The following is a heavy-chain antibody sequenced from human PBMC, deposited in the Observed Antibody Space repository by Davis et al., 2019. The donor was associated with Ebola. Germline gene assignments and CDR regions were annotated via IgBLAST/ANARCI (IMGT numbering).Heavy chain of an antibody. CDR1: GFTFSSYA. Sequence: PGGSLRLSCAASGFTFSSYAMSWVRQAPGKGLEWVSAISGSGGSAYYADSVKGRFTISRDNSKNTLYLQMNSLRAEDTAVYYCARRGYSSSWYGDYYYYGMDVWGKGTTVTVSS. V-gene: IGHV3-23*01. CDR2: ISGSGGSA. J-gene: IGHJ6*04. CDR3: ARRGYSSSWYGDYYYYGMDV. D-gene: IGHD6-13*01.